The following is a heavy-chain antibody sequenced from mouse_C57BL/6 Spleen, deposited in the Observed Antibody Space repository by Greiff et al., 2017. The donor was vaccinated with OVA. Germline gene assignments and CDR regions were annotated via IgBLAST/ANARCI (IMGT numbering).Heavy chain of an antibody. CDR2: IDPETGGT. J-gene: IGHJ3*01. D-gene: IGHD2-5*01. CDR3: TRSAYYSNYPFAY. Sequence: QVHVKQSGAELVRPGASVTLSCKASGYTFTDYEMHWVKQTPVHGLEWIGAIDPETGGTAYNQKFKGKAILTADKSSSTAYMELRSLTSEDSAVYYCTRSAYYSNYPFAYWGQGTLVTVSA. V-gene: IGHV1-15*01. CDR1: GYTFTDYE.